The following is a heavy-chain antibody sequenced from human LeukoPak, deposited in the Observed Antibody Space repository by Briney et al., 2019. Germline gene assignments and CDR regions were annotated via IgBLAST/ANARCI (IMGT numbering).Heavy chain of an antibody. CDR1: GGSISSYY. CDR2: IYYSGST. J-gene: IGHJ4*02. Sequence: SETLSLTCTVAGGSISSYYWSWIRQPPGKGLEWIGYIYYSGSTNYNPSLKSRVTISVDTSKNQFSLKLSSVTAADTAVYYCARLRTVIDYVLSDDYWGQGTLVTVSS. V-gene: IGHV4-59*01. D-gene: IGHD4-17*01. CDR3: ARLRTVIDYVLSDDY.